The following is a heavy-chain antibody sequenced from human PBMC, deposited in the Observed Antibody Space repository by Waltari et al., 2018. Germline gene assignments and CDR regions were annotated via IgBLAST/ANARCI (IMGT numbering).Heavy chain of an antibody. Sequence: QVQLVQSGPEVKQPGASVKVSCGASGYIFTDYDRNWVRKAPGQGFEWMGWMNPNSGNTGYAQKFQGRVTMTMNTPTSRAYIELRDLRSDDTAVYYCTRRREFFGPDYWGQGSLVTVSA. J-gene: IGHJ4*02. CDR3: TRRREFFGPDY. D-gene: IGHD3-3*01. CDR1: GYIFTDYD. CDR2: MNPNSGNT. V-gene: IGHV1-8*01.